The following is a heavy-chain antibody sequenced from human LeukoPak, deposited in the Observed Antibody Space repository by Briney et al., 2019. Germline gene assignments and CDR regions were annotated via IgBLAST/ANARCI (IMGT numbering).Heavy chain of an antibody. D-gene: IGHD1-1*01. V-gene: IGHV3-30*01. J-gene: IGHJ4*02. CDR3: ARGEPGTTMGVDF. Sequence: GESLRLSCAASGFTFSSCTMHWVRQAPGKGLEWVAIMSSDGSNKYYGDSVKGRFTVSRDTSKNTVYLQMNSLRAEDTAVYYCARGEPGTTMGVDFWGQGTLVTVSS. CDR1: GFTFSSCT. CDR2: MSSDGSNK.